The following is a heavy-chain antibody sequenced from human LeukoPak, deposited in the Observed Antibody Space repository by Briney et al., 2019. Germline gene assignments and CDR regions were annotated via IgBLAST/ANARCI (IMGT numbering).Heavy chain of an antibody. Sequence: SGTLSLTCAVSGGSISSSNWWSWVRQPPGKGLEWIGEIYHSGSTNYNPSLKSRVTISVDKSKNQFSLKLSSVTAADTAVYYCARDPTYYYGSGSYFRGGTFDPWGQEPWSPSPQ. CDR1: GGSISSSNW. D-gene: IGHD3-10*01. J-gene: IGHJ5*02. CDR3: ARDPTYYYGSGSYFRGGTFDP. CDR2: IYHSGST. V-gene: IGHV4-4*02.